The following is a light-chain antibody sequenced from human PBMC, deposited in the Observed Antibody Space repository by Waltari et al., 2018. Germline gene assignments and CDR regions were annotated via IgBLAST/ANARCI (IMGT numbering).Light chain of an antibody. CDR3: AAWDDSLSALYV. V-gene: IGLV1-47*01. CDR1: SSNIGSNY. CDR2: WNN. J-gene: IGLJ1*01. Sequence: QSVLTQPPSASGTPGQRVTISCSGSSSNIGSNYVYWYQQLPGTAPKLLIYWNNHRPSGVPDRFPGSKSGASASLAISGRRSEDEADYYCAAWDDSLSALYVFGTGTKVTVL.